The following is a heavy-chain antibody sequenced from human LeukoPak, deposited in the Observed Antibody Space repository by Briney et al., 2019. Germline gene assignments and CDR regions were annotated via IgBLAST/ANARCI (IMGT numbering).Heavy chain of an antibody. J-gene: IGHJ5*02. CDR3: ARGPWGFLHYSNYQYPIDP. V-gene: IGHV4-34*01. Sequence: SETLSLTCAVYGGSFSGYYWSWIRQPPGKGLEWIGEINHSGSTNYNPSLKSRVTISVDTSKNQFSLKLSSVTAADTAVYYCARGPWGFLHYSNYQYPIDPWGQGTLVTVSS. CDR1: GGSFSGYY. CDR2: INHSGST. D-gene: IGHD4-11*01.